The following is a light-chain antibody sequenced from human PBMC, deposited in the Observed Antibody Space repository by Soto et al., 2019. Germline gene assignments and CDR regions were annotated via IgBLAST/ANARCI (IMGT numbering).Light chain of an antibody. CDR1: QDISKS. V-gene: IGKV1-33*01. CDR2: DAS. Sequence: DIQMTQSPSSLSASVGDRVTITCQASQDISKSLNWYQQKPGKAPKLLIYDASNLETGVPSRFSGSGSGTDFTFTISSLQAEDIATYYCQQYHDLPPVTFGPGAKVDSK. CDR3: QQYHDLPPVT. J-gene: IGKJ3*01.